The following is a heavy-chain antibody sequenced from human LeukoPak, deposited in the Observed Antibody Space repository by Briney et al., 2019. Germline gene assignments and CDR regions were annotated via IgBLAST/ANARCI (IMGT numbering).Heavy chain of an antibody. CDR2: INHSGST. V-gene: IGHV4-34*01. CDR3: ARGSVRGEFDP. D-gene: IGHD3-10*01. J-gene: IGHJ5*02. CDR1: GGSFSDYY. Sequence: SETLSLTCAVYGGSFSDYYWSWIRRPPGKGLEWIGEINHSGSTNYNPSLKSRVTISVDTSKNQFSLKLSSVTAADTAVYSCARGSVRGEFDPWGQGTLVTVSS.